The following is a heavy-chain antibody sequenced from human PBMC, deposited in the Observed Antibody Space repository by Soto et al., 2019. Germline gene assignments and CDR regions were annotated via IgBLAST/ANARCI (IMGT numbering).Heavy chain of an antibody. Sequence: ASVKVSCKASGGTFSSYAISWVRQAPGQGLEWMGGIIPIFGTANYAQKFQGRVTITADESTSTAYMELSSLRSEDTAVYYCARVGIAAARSRTYYYYGMDVWGQGTTVTVSS. V-gene: IGHV1-69*13. CDR1: GGTFSSYA. D-gene: IGHD6-13*01. J-gene: IGHJ6*02. CDR3: ARVGIAAARSRTYYYYGMDV. CDR2: IIPIFGTA.